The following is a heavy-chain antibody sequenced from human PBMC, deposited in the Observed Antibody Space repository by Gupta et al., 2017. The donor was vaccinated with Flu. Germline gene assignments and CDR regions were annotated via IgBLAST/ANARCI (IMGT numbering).Heavy chain of an antibody. J-gene: IGHJ4*02. CDR2: IVPMYDRT. V-gene: IGHV1-69*02. CDR1: GDTSGVQT. Sequence: QVQLVQSGAEVTKPGSSVKVSCKPSGDTSGVQTLSWVRQAPGQGLEWMGRIVPMYDRTSYAQKFQGRVTITADKYTNTAYMELTSLTSEDTAVYYCARSLSRDGYNPSVFDYWGQGTLVTVSS. CDR3: ARSLSRDGYNPSVFDY. D-gene: IGHD5-12*01.